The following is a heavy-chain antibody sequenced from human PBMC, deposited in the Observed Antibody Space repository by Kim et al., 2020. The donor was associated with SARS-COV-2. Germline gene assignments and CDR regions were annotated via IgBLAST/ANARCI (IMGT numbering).Heavy chain of an antibody. CDR3: AKDLWFGEAQYYYYYYGMDV. J-gene: IGHJ6*02. Sequence: GGSLRLSCAASGFTFSSYAMSWVRQAPGKGLEWVSAISGSGGSTYYADSVKGRFTISRDNSKNTLYLQMNSLRAEDTAVYYCAKDLWFGEAQYYYYYYGMDVWGQGTTVTVSS. D-gene: IGHD3-10*01. CDR2: ISGSGGST. V-gene: IGHV3-23*01. CDR1: GFTFSSYA.